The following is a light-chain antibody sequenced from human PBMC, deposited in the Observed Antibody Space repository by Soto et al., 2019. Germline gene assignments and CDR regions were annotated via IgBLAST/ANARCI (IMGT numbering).Light chain of an antibody. Sequence: QSVLTQPRSVSGSPGQSVTISCTGTSSDVGGYNYVSWHQQHPGKAPKLMTYDVNKRPSGVPDRFSGSKSGNTASLTISGLQAEDEADYYCCSPAGSYTWVFGGGTKLTVL. CDR3: CSPAGSYTWV. V-gene: IGLV2-11*01. CDR2: DVN. J-gene: IGLJ3*02. CDR1: SSDVGGYNY.